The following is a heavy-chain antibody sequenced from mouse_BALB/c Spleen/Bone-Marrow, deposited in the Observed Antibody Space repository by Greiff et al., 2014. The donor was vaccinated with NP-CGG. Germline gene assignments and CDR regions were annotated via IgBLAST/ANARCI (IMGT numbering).Heavy chain of an antibody. Sequence: QVQLKASGPGLVAPSQSLSITCTVSGFSLTDYGVSWIRQPPGKGLEWLGVIWGGGITYYNSTLKSRLSISKDNSKSQVFLKMNSLQTDDTAMYYCAKLNWDEGDYWGQGTTLTVSS. CDR3: AKLNWDEGDY. CDR1: GFSLTDYG. CDR2: IWGGGIT. J-gene: IGHJ2*01. D-gene: IGHD4-1*01. V-gene: IGHV2-6-5*01.